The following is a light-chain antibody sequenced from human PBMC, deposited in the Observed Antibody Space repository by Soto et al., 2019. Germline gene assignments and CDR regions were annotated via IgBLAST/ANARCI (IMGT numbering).Light chain of an antibody. CDR3: QQYSSYPYT. CDR1: QSINNW. V-gene: IGKV1-5*03. Sequence: DIQMTQSPSTLSASVGDRVTITCRASQSINNWLAWYQQRPGKAPKLLIYKASSLETGVPSRVSGSGSGTEFTLTISSLQPEDFATYYCQQYSSYPYTLGQGTKLEIK. CDR2: KAS. J-gene: IGKJ2*01.